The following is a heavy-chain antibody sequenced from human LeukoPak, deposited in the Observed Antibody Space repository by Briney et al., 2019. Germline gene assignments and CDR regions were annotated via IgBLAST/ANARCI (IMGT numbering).Heavy chain of an antibody. V-gene: IGHV4-59*11. D-gene: IGHD3-22*01. Sequence: HPSETLSLTCSVSGGSISRHFWSWIRQPPGKGLDWIAFIHYSGRTKYNPSLQSRVTISIDTSENNFSLKPTSVTAADTAVYYCARLLDNDSSGDPDTFDMWGQGTVVSVSS. CDR3: ARLLDNDSSGDPDTFDM. CDR1: GGSISRHF. CDR2: IHYSGRT. J-gene: IGHJ3*02.